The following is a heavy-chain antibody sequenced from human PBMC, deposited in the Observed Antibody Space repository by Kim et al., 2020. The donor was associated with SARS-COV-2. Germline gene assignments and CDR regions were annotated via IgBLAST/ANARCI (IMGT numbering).Heavy chain of an antibody. Sequence: ASVKVSCKASGYTFTSYYIHWVRQAPGQGLEWMGIINPSGGSTTYAQKFQGRVTMTRDTSTTTVYMELSSLRSEDTAVYYCAREGGQQVASFEYWGQGTLVTVSS. D-gene: IGHD6-13*01. CDR2: INPSGGST. CDR3: AREGGQQVASFEY. V-gene: IGHV1-46*01. CDR1: GYTFTSYY. J-gene: IGHJ4*02.